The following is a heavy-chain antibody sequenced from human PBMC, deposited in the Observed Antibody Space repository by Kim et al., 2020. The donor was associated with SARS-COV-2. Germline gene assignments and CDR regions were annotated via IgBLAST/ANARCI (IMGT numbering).Heavy chain of an antibody. CDR1: GFTFSSYA. D-gene: IGHD6-13*01. V-gene: IGHV3-23*01. Sequence: GGSLRLSCAASGFTFSSYAMTWVRQAPGKGLEWVSGISGSGGSTYYADSVKGRFTISRDNSKNTLYLQMNSLRAEDTATYYCAKDQNVGSSWPTSFDYWGQGTLVTVSS. CDR3: AKDQNVGSSWPTSFDY. J-gene: IGHJ4*02. CDR2: ISGSGGST.